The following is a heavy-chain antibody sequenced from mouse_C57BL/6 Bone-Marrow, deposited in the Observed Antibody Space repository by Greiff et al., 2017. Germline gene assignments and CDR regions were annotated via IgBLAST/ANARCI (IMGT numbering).Heavy chain of an antibody. V-gene: IGHV1-59*01. J-gene: IGHJ3*01. Sequence: VQLQQPGAELVRPGTSVTLCCKASGYTFTSYWMHWVKQRPGQGLEWIGVIDPSDSYTNYNQKFKGKATLTVDTSSSTAYMQLSSLTSEASAVYYCARTGWFAYWGQGNLITVSA. CDR1: GYTFTSYW. CDR2: IDPSDSYT. CDR3: ARTGWFAY. D-gene: IGHD4-1*01.